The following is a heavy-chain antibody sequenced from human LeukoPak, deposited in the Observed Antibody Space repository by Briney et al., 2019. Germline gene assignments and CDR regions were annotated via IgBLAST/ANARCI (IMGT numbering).Heavy chain of an antibody. J-gene: IGHJ4*02. D-gene: IGHD6-13*01. CDR1: GFTFSDHY. CDR2: ISGSGGST. Sequence: PGGSLRLSCAASGFTFSDHYMSWIRQAPGKGLEWVSAISGSGGSTYYADSVKGRFTISRDNSKNTLYLQMNSLRAEDTAVYYCAKATYSSSWSPFDYWGQGTLVTVSS. CDR3: AKATYSSSWSPFDY. V-gene: IGHV3-23*01.